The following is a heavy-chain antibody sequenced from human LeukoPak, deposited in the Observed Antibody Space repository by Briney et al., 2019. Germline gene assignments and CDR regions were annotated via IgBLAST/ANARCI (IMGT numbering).Heavy chain of an antibody. D-gene: IGHD3-3*01. CDR1: GFSFRSCW. CDR3: ASLVGGYYPPVEAFDV. Sequence: PGGSLRLSCAASGFSFRSCWMHWVRQAPGKELVWVSRINGDGSTTNYADSVRGRFTISRDNAKNTLYLQMNSLGADDSAVYFCASLVGGYYPPVEAFDVWGQGTMVTVSS. V-gene: IGHV3-74*01. CDR2: INGDGSTT. J-gene: IGHJ3*01.